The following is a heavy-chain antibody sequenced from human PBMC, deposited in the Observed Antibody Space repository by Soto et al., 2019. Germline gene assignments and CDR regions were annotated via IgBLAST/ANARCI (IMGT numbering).Heavy chain of an antibody. CDR3: AKDPSTGSADY. V-gene: IGHV3-23*01. J-gene: IGHJ4*02. D-gene: IGHD3-9*01. CDR1: GFILSNYA. CDR2: LSKDGANE. Sequence: GGSLRLSCTASGFILSNYAMNWVRQAPGKGLEWVSTLSKDGANEHYADSVKGRFTISRDGSKNTLYLQRNSLRAEDTAMYYCAKDPSTGSADYWGQGTQVTVSS.